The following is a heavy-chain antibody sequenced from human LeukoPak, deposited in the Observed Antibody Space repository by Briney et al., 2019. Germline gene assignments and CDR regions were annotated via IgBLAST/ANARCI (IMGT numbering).Heavy chain of an antibody. CDR2: ISGSGGST. CDR3: AKAGSSGWSSSGWDY. D-gene: IGHD6-19*01. Sequence: PGGSPRLSCAASGFTFSNFAMSWVRQAPGKGLEWVSTISGSGGSTFYADSVKGRFTISRDNSKNTLFLQMNGLRAEDTAIYYCAKAGSSGWSSSGWDYWGRGSLVTVSS. V-gene: IGHV3-23*01. J-gene: IGHJ4*02. CDR1: GFTFSNFA.